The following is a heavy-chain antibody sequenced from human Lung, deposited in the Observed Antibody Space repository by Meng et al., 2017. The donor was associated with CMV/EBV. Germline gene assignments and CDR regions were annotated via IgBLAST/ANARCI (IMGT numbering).Heavy chain of an antibody. Sequence: GGSLRLSCAVSGFTFSSYGMHWVRQAPGKGLEWVAFIRYEGSNKYYADSVKGRFTISRDNCKNTLYLQMNSLIGEDTAVYYCARSERYFDWLPFDYWGQGTLVTVSS. CDR1: GFTFSSYG. J-gene: IGHJ4*02. V-gene: IGHV3-30*02. D-gene: IGHD3-9*01. CDR3: ARSERYFDWLPFDY. CDR2: IRYEGSNK.